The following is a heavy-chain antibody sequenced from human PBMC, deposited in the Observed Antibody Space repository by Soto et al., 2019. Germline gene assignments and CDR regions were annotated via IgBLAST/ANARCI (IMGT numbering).Heavy chain of an antibody. D-gene: IGHD6-6*01. Sequence: QVQLQESGPGLVKPSETLSLTCTVSGGSISSYYWSWIRQPPGKGLEWIGYIYYSGSTNYNPSLKSRVTLSVDTSKNQFSLKLSSVTAADTAVYYCARVVAARPLYYYYGMDVWGQGTTVTVSS. CDR1: GGSISSYY. CDR3: ARVVAARPLYYYYGMDV. J-gene: IGHJ6*02. CDR2: IYYSGST. V-gene: IGHV4-59*01.